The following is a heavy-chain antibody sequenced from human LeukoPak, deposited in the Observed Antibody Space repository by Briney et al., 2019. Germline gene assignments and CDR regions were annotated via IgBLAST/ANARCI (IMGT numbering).Heavy chain of an antibody. V-gene: IGHV1-18*04. CDR3: ARDYPFSGYYYDSSGYCLDY. Sequence: GASVKVSCKASGYTFTSHYMHWVRQAPGQGLEWMGWISAYNGNTNYAQKLQGRVTMTTDTSTSTAYMELRSLRSDDTAVYYCARDYPFSGYYYDSSGYCLDYWGQGTLVTVSS. D-gene: IGHD3-22*01. J-gene: IGHJ4*02. CDR1: GYTFTSHY. CDR2: ISAYNGNT.